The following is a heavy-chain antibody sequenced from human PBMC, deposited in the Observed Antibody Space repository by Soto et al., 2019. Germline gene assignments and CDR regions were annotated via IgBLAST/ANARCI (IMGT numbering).Heavy chain of an antibody. CDR3: ARAAAGSYYYGMDV. CDR1: AFTFSTYE. V-gene: IGHV3-48*03. CDR2: ISSRGTTT. J-gene: IGHJ6*02. D-gene: IGHD6-13*01. Sequence: PGGSLRLSCAASAFTFSTYEMNWVRQVPGKGLEWVSYISSRGTTTYYADSMKGRFTISRDNAKNSLYLQMNSLRADDTAVYYCARAAAGSYYYGMDVWGQGTTVTVSS.